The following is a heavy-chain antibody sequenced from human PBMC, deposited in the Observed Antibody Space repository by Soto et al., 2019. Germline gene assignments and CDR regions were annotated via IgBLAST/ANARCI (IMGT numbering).Heavy chain of an antibody. CDR1: GGSFTSNNW. Sequence: QVQLQESGPGLVKHSGPLSLTCAGSGGSFTSNNWWTWARQPPGQGLEWIGEIYRTGSTNYNPSLKSRVTISLDKSENQFSLKGTYLTAADTAVYYCASRDPGTSVDYWGQGTLVTVSS. CDR2: IYRTGST. D-gene: IGHD1-7*01. CDR3: ASRDPGTSVDY. J-gene: IGHJ4*02. V-gene: IGHV4-4*02.